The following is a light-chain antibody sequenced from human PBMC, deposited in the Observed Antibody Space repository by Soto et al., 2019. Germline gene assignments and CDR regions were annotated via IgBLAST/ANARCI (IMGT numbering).Light chain of an antibody. Sequence: QSALTQPPSASGSPGQSVTISCTGTSSDVGGYNYVSWYQQHPGKAPKVMIYEVSKRPSGVPDRFSGSKSGNTASLTVSGLQAEDEADYYCSSHTTSSALQVFGTGTKLTVL. CDR2: EVS. V-gene: IGLV2-8*01. CDR3: SSHTTSSALQV. J-gene: IGLJ1*01. CDR1: SSDVGGYNY.